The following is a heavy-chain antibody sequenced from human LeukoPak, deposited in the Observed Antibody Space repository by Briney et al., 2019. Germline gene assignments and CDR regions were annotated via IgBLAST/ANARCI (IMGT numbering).Heavy chain of an antibody. CDR2: IYYNGVT. Sequence: SETLSLTCTVSGGSISGYYWNWIRQPPGKGLEWNGYIYYNGVTKYNPSLKSRVTISIDTSKNQFSLRLSSVTAADTAIYYCARDAGPYYYAAGLDSWGQGTPIAVSS. J-gene: IGHJ4*02. CDR1: GGSISGYY. V-gene: IGHV4-59*01. CDR3: ARDAGPYYYAAGLDS. D-gene: IGHD3-16*01.